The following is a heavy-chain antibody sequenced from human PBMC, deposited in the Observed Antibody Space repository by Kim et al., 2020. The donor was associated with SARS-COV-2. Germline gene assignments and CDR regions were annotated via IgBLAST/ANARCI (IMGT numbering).Heavy chain of an antibody. Sequence: SVKVSCKASGGTFSSYAISWVRQAPGQGLEWMGGIIPIFGTANYAQKFQGRVTITADESTSTAYMELSSLRSEDTAVYYCARGRSMYYYDSSGYYFDYWGQGTLVTVSS. CDR3: ARGRSMYYYDSSGYYFDY. J-gene: IGHJ4*02. CDR2: IIPIFGTA. V-gene: IGHV1-69*13. CDR1: GGTFSSYA. D-gene: IGHD3-22*01.